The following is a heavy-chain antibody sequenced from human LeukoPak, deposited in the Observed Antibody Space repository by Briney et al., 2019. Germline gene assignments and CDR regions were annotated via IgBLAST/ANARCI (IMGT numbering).Heavy chain of an antibody. CDR1: GGSISSGDYY. J-gene: IGHJ6*02. D-gene: IGHD6-13*01. CDR3: ARASSWYDYGMDV. Sequence: SQTLSLTCTVSGGSISSGDYYWSWIRQPPGKGLEWIGYIYYSGSTYYNPSLKSRVTISVDTPKNQFSLKLSSVTAADTAVYYCARASSWYDYGMDVWGQGTTVTVSS. CDR2: IYYSGST. V-gene: IGHV4-30-4*01.